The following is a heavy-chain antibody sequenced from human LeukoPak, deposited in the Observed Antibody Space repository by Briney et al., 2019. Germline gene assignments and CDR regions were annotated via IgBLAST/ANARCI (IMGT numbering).Heavy chain of an antibody. CDR2: ISTSGSP. CDR1: GDFVSAGYY. CDR3: ARLDGPIPY. D-gene: IGHD1-1*01. Sequence: SETESLICIVSGDFVSAGYYWGWIRQRPGRGLQWIGYISTSGSPNYNPSLTIRVTISEDTSQNQFSMKLSYVTAADTAVYYCARLDGPIPYWGQGTLVTVSS. J-gene: IGHJ4*02. V-gene: IGHV4-4*09.